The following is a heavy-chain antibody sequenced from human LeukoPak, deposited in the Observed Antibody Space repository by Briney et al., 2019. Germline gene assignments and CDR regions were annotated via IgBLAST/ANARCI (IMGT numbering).Heavy chain of an antibody. D-gene: IGHD3-10*01. CDR3: ARVPSVSGPLSGVDY. V-gene: IGHV4-39*07. Sequence: PSETLSLTCSVSGGSITSSSYYWGWIRQPPEKGLEWIGSIYYTGGTNYSPSLKSRVTISVDTSKNQFSLKLSSVTAADTAVYYCARVPSVSGPLSGVDYWGQGTLVTVSS. CDR1: GGSITSSSYY. CDR2: IYYTGGT. J-gene: IGHJ4*02.